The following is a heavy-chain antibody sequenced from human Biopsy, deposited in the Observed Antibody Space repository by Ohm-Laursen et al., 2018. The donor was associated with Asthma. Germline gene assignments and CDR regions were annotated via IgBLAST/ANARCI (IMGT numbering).Heavy chain of an antibody. J-gene: IGHJ6*02. V-gene: IGHV1-18*01. D-gene: IGHD3-10*01. CDR3: ARAVDYSHYYGIDV. Sequence: ASVKVSCNTSGYTFNSAGITWVRQAPGQGLEWMGWISVYNGNTKVAQKLQDRVTMITDTSTSTAYMELRSLRPDDTAVYFCARAVDYSHYYGIDVWGQGTTVTVS. CDR2: ISVYNGNT. CDR1: GYTFNSAG.